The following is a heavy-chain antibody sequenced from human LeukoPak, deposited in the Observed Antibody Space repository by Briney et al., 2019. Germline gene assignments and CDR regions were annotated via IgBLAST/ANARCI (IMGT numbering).Heavy chain of an antibody. CDR1: GGSISSYY. CDR2: IYYSGST. J-gene: IGHJ6*02. D-gene: IGHD3-3*01. CDR3: ARGEGLHDFWSGYYYYGMDV. V-gene: IGHV4-59*01. Sequence: SETLSLTCTVSGGSISSYYWSWIRQPPGEGLEWIGYIYYSGSTDYNPSLKSRVTISVDTSKNQFSLKLSSVTAADTAVYYCARGEGLHDFWSGYYYYGMDVWGQGTTVTVSS.